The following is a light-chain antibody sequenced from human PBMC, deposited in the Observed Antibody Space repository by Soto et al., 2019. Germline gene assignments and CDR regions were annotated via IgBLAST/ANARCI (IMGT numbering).Light chain of an antibody. CDR3: SSFANSNNFV. Sequence: QSALTQPPSASGSPGQSVTISCTGTSSYVGAYAYVSWYQQHPGEAPKLMIYEVTKRPSGVPDRFSGSKSGNTASLTVSGLQTEDEADYYCSSFANSNNFVFGTGTKVTVL. V-gene: IGLV2-8*01. CDR2: EVT. J-gene: IGLJ1*01. CDR1: SSYVGAYAY.